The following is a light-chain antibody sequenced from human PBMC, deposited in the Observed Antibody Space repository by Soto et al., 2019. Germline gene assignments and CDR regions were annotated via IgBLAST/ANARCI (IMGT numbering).Light chain of an antibody. V-gene: IGLV3-9*01. CDR2: RDS. J-gene: IGLJ1*01. CDR3: QVWDSSTV. Sequence: SYELTQPLSVSVALGQTARITCGGNNIGSKNVHWYQQKPGQAPVLVIYRDSNRPSGIPDRFSGSNSGNTATLTISRAQAGDEADYYCQVWDSSTVFGTGTKLTVL. CDR1: NIGSKN.